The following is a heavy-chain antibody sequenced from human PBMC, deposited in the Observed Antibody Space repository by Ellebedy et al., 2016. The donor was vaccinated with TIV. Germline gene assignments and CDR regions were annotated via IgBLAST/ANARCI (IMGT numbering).Heavy chain of an antibody. CDR3: ARESGGDLRYFDWLLSYYYYYGMDV. Sequence: AASVKVSCKASGYTFTSYGISWVRQAPGQGLEWMGWISAYNGNTNYAQKLQGRVTMTTDTSTSTAYMELRSLRSDDTAVYYCARESGGDLRYFDWLLSYYYYYGMDVWGQGTTVTVSS. V-gene: IGHV1-18*04. D-gene: IGHD3-9*01. CDR2: ISAYNGNT. J-gene: IGHJ6*02. CDR1: GYTFTSYG.